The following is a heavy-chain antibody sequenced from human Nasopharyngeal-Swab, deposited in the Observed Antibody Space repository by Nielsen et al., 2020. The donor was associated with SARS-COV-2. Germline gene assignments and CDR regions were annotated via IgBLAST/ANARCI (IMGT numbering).Heavy chain of an antibody. D-gene: IGHD4-17*01. Sequence: ESLKISCAASGFTFSGSAMHWVRQASGKGLEWVGRIRSKANSYATAYAASVKGRFTISRDDSKNTAYLQMNSLKTEDTAVYYCTKSNDYGDYGYDPWGQGTLVTVSS. CDR1: GFTFSGSA. CDR2: IRSKANSYAT. J-gene: IGHJ5*02. CDR3: TKSNDYGDYGYDP. V-gene: IGHV3-73*01.